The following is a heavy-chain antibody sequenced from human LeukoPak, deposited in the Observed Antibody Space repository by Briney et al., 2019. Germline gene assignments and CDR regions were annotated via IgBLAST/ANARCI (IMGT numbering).Heavy chain of an antibody. D-gene: IGHD3-9*01. CDR2: IYYTGTT. V-gene: IGHV4-61*01. CDR1: GGSISSGSYY. J-gene: IGHJ4*02. CDR3: ARGEDFERYYLAY. Sequence: PSETLSLTCTVSGGSISSGSYYWTWIRQIPGKGLEWIGYIYYTGTTNYNPLFESRATISVDTSKNQFSLKLTSVTAADTAVYFCARGEDFERYYLAYWGQGTLVTVSS.